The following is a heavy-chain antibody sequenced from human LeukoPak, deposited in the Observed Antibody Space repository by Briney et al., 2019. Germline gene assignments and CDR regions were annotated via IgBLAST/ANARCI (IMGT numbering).Heavy chain of an antibody. Sequence: RGESLKISCKGSGYSFTSYWIGWVRQMPGKGLEWMGIIYPGDSDTRYSPSFQGQVTISADKSISTAYQQWSSLKASDTAMYYCARLTGCSSTSCYYPGYWGQGTLVTVSS. V-gene: IGHV5-51*01. D-gene: IGHD2-2*01. J-gene: IGHJ4*02. CDR3: ARLTGCSSTSCYYPGY. CDR1: GYSFTSYW. CDR2: IYPGDSDT.